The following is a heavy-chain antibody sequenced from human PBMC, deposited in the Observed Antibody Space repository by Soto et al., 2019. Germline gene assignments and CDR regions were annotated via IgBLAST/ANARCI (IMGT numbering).Heavy chain of an antibody. J-gene: IGHJ3*02. CDR2: FDPEDGET. V-gene: IGHV1-24*01. D-gene: IGHD3-16*01. CDR1: GYTLTELS. CDR3: ATDRRWGDGYTYAFDI. Sequence: ASVNVSFKGSGYTLTELSMHLLRQSPVKGLEWMGGFDPEDGETIYAQKFQGRVTVTEDTSTYTAYMELSSLRSEDTAVYYCATDRRWGDGYTYAFDIWGQXTRVTV.